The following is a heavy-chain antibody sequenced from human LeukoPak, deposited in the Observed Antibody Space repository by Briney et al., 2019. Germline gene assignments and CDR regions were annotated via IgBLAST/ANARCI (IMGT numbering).Heavy chain of an antibody. Sequence: GASGKVSCKASGYTFTGYYMHWVRQAPGQGLEWMGWINPNSGGTNYAQKFQGRVTMTRDTSISTAYMELSRLRSDDTAVYYCARETFGEGWFDPWGQGTLVTVSS. V-gene: IGHV1-2*02. J-gene: IGHJ5*02. D-gene: IGHD3-10*01. CDR2: INPNSGGT. CDR1: GYTFTGYY. CDR3: ARETFGEGWFDP.